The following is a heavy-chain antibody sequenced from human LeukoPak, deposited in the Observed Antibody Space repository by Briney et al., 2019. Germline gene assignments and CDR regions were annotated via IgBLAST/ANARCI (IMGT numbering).Heavy chain of an antibody. CDR1: GYTFTNYG. CDR3: ARETGWFDP. Sequence: ASVKVSCKASGYTFTNYGITWVRQAPGQGLEWMGWISAYNGNTKYAQKFQGRVTMTTDTTTSTAYMELRTLRSDDTAVYYCARETGWFDPWGQGTLVTVSS. CDR2: ISAYNGNT. V-gene: IGHV1-18*01. J-gene: IGHJ5*02. D-gene: IGHD1-14*01.